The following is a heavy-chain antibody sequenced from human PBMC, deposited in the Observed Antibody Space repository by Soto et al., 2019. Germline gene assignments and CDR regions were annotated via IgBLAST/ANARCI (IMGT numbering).Heavy chain of an antibody. CDR1: GVPIRSYF. J-gene: IGHJ4*02. Sequence: SETLSLTCTVSGVPIRSYFWRWIRQPPRKRLDWIGSTYYTADTKYNPSLESRATISADPSKKQCSLRLSPVTAADTALYYCVGSKNQDLSFYYCSQEALITV. V-gene: IGHV4-59*01. CDR2: TYYTADT. CDR3: VGSKNQDLSFYY.